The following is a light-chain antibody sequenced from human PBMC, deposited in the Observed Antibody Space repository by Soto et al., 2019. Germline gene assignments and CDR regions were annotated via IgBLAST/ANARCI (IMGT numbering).Light chain of an antibody. CDR3: QQYGNSPPIT. V-gene: IGKV3-15*01. CDR2: GAS. J-gene: IGKJ4*01. CDR1: QSVSSN. Sequence: EIVMTQSPATLSVSPGERAALYCRASQSVSSNLAWYQQKPGQAPRLLIYGASTRATGIPARFSGSGSGTEFTLTISSLQSEDFAVYYCQQYGNSPPITFGGGTKVDIK.